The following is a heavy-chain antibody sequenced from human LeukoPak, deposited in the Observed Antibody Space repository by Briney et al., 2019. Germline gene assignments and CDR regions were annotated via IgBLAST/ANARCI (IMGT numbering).Heavy chain of an antibody. CDR2: INPSGGST. Sequence: ASVKVSCKASGYTFTSYYMHWVRQAPGQGLEWMGIINPSGGSTSYAQKFQGRVTMTRDTSTSTVYMELSSLRSEDTAVYYCARGVGYSSSWYSWSPRRNNWFDPWGQGTLVTVSS. D-gene: IGHD6-13*01. J-gene: IGHJ5*02. CDR1: GYTFTSYY. CDR3: ARGVGYSSSWYSWSPRRNNWFDP. V-gene: IGHV1-46*01.